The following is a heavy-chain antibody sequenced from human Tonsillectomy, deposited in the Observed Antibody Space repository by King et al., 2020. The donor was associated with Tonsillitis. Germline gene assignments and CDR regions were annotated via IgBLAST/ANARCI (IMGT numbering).Heavy chain of an antibody. CDR3: ARRNTTIVDDAFDI. Sequence: VQLQESGPGLVKPSQTLSLTCTVSGGSISSGSYYWSWIRQPAGKGLEWIGRIHTSGTTNYNTSLKSRLTILVDTSKNQFSLKLSSVTAADMAVYYCARRNTTIVDDAFDIWGQGTMVTVSS. J-gene: IGHJ3*02. D-gene: IGHD5-18*01. CDR1: GGSISSGSYY. V-gene: IGHV4-61*02. CDR2: IHTSGTT.